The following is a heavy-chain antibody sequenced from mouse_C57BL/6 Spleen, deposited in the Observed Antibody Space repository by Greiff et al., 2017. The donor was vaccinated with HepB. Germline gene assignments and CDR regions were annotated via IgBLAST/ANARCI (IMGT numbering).Heavy chain of an antibody. CDR3: ARYIEGAMDY. Sequence: EVKVVESGGGLVQPGGSLSLSCAASGFTFTDYYMSWVRQPPGKALEWLGFIRNKANGYTTEYSASVKGRFTISRDNSQSILYLQMNALRAEDSATYYCARYIEGAMDYWGQGTSVTVSS. V-gene: IGHV7-3*01. J-gene: IGHJ4*01. CDR1: GFTFTDYY. CDR2: IRNKANGYTT.